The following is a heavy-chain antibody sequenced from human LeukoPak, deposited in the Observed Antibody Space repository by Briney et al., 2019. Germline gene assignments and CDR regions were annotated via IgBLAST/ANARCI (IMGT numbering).Heavy chain of an antibody. V-gene: IGHV4-30-2*05. CDR3: ASGRYYYDSSGYYSGTYYFDY. CDR1: GGSISSGGYS. Sequence: SETLSLTCAVSGGSISSGGYSWSWIRQPPGKGLEWIGYIYYSGSTYYNPSLKSRVTISIDTSKNQFPLKLSSVTAADTAVYYCASGRYYYDSSGYYSGTYYFDYWGQGTLVTVSS. CDR2: IYYSGST. D-gene: IGHD3-22*01. J-gene: IGHJ4*02.